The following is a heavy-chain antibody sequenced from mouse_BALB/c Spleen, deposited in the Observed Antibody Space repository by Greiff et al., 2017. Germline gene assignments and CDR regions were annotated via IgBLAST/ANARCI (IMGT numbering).Heavy chain of an antibody. V-gene: IGHV5-6-3*01. Sequence: EVKVEESGGGLVQPGGSLKLSCAASGFTFSSYGMSWVRQTPDKRLELVATINSNGGSTYYPDSVKGRFTISRDNAKNTLYLQMSSLKSEDTAMYYCARVGGNSWFAYWGQGTLVTVSA. CDR3: ARVGGNSWFAY. J-gene: IGHJ3*01. CDR2: INSNGGST. CDR1: GFTFSSYG. D-gene: IGHD2-1*01.